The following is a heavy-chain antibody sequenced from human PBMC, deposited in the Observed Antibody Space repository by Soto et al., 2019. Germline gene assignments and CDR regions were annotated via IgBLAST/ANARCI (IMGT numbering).Heavy chain of an antibody. CDR2: VNPSDGTT. Sequence: ASVKVSCKASGYTFTSYYIHWMRQAPGLGLEWMGIVNPSDGTTGNAQKFQGRVTMTRDTSTSTVYMELSSLRSEDTAVYYCARAPDTTNAFDIWGQGTMVTVSS. D-gene: IGHD5-18*01. V-gene: IGHV1-46*01. CDR1: GYTFTSYY. J-gene: IGHJ3*02. CDR3: ARAPDTTNAFDI.